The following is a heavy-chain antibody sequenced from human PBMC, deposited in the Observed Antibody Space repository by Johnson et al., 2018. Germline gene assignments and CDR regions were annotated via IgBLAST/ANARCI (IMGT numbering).Heavy chain of an antibody. CDR1: GGSFVGYY. CDR3: AREELVYCGGDCYSGYFQH. V-gene: IGHV4-34*01. J-gene: IGHJ1*01. CDR2: INQSGRH. Sequence: QVQLQQWGAGLLRPSETLSLTCAVYGGSFVGYYWSWIRPPPGKGLEWIGEINQSGRHNYNPSLKSRVTISVDTSKNQFSLKLTSVTATDTAGYYCAREELVYCGGDCYSGYFQHWGQGTLVTVSS. D-gene: IGHD2-21*02.